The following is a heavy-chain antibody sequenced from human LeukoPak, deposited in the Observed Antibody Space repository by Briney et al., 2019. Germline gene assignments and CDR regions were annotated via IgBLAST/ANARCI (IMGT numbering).Heavy chain of an antibody. CDR1: GFTFSDYY. J-gene: IGHJ3*02. Sequence: PGGSLRLSCAASGFTFSDYYMSWIRQAPGKGLEWVSYISSSSSYTNYADSVKGRFTISRDNAKNSLYLQMNSLRAEDTAVYYCARDTYYDILTGPEDAFDIWGQGTMVTVSS. D-gene: IGHD3-9*01. CDR2: ISSSSSYT. V-gene: IGHV3-11*06. CDR3: ARDTYYDILTGPEDAFDI.